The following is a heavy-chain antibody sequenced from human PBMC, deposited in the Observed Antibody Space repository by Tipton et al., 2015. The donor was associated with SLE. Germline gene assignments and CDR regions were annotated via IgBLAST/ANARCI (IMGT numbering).Heavy chain of an antibody. V-gene: IGHV3-30*02. CDR2: IQYGGSHK. CDR3: AKAILEWLLYGPFDH. J-gene: IGHJ4*02. D-gene: IGHD3-3*01. Sequence: SLRLSCSASGFTFSNYAIHWVRQAPGKGLEWVSSIQYGGSHKYYADSVQGRFAISRDDSKSAVYLQKNSLTTEDTAVYYCAKAILEWLLYGPFDHWGQGALVTVSS. CDR1: GFTFSNYA.